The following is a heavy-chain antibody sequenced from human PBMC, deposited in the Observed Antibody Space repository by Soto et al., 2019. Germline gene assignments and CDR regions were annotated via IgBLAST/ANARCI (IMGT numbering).Heavy chain of an antibody. V-gene: IGHV3-73*02. J-gene: IGHJ5*02. CDR2: IASRTHNYAS. CDR1: GFTLSGSL. D-gene: IGHD2-8*01. CDR3: AGLMETFCDRCAS. Sequence: EVQLVESGGGLVQPGGSMKLTCAASGFTLSGSLIHWVRQASGKGLEWVGRIASRTHNYASADGTSVQGRVAVYRDDSLNSAYMKMNGLNTEDSSVYFYAGLMETFCDRCASWGRGFLVTVSS.